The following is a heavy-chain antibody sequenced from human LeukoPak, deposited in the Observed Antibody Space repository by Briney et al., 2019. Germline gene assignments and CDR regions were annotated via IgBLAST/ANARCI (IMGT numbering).Heavy chain of an antibody. CDR2: IYYSGST. V-gene: IGHV4-39*07. D-gene: IGHD6-13*01. CDR3: ARVQQQPWYYGMDV. J-gene: IGHJ6*02. Sequence: SETLSLTCTVSGGSISSSSYYWGWIRQPPGKGLEWIGSIYYSGSTYYNPSLKSRVTISVDTSKNQFSLKLSSVTAADTAVYYCARVQQQPWYYGMDVWGQGTTVTVSS. CDR1: GGSISSSSYY.